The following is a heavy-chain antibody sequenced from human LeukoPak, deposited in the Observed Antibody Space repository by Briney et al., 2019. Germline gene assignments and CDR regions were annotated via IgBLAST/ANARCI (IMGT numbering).Heavy chain of an antibody. V-gene: IGHV3-9*01. CDR2: ISWNSGRV. CDR1: GFTFDDFA. D-gene: IGHD3-22*01. CDR3: RGYYDSSGYNFDY. J-gene: IGHJ4*02. Sequence: GRSLRLSCVASGFTFDDFAMHWVRQAPGKGLEWFSGISWNSGRVGYVDSVKGRFTISRDNAKKSLYLEMNSLRPEDTALYYCRGYYDSSGYNFDYWGQGTLVTVSS.